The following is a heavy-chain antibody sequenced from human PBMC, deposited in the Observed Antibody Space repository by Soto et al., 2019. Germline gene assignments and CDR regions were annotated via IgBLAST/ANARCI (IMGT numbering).Heavy chain of an antibody. CDR3: AKDLNDHGYDFWRMNWFEP. V-gene: IGHV3-23*01. J-gene: IGHJ5*02. CDR2: ISGSGGST. Sequence: EVQLLESGGGLVQPGGSLRLSCAASGFTFSSYAMSWVRQAPGKGLEWVSAISGSGGSTYYADSVKGRFTISRDNSKNTLYLQMNSLRAEDTAVYYCAKDLNDHGYDFWRMNWFEPWGQGTLVTVSS. D-gene: IGHD3-3*01. CDR1: GFTFSSYA.